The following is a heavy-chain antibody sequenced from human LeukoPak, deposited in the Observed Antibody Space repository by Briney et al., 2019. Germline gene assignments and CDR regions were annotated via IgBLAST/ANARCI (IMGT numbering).Heavy chain of an antibody. CDR1: GGSISSYY. D-gene: IGHD2-21*02. Sequence: SETLSLTCTVSGGSISSYYWSWIRQPPGKGLEWIGYIYYSGSTNYNPSLKSRVTISVDTSKNQFSLKLSSVTAADTAVYYCARLVVTATNDAFDVWGQGTVVTVSS. CDR3: ARLVVTATNDAFDV. J-gene: IGHJ3*01. V-gene: IGHV4-59*01. CDR2: IYYSGST.